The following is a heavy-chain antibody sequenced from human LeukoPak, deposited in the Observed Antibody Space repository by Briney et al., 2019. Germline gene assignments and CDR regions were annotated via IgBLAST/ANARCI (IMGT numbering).Heavy chain of an antibody. CDR1: GFTFSSYW. D-gene: IGHD6-13*01. J-gene: IGHJ4*02. CDR3: AREKIAAAATFDY. Sequence: GGSLRLSCAASGFTFSSYWMSWVRQAPGKGLEWVANIKQDGSEKYYVDSVKGRFTISRDNAKNSLYLQMNSLRAEDTAVYYCAREKIAAAATFDYWGQGTLVTVSS. V-gene: IGHV3-7*01. CDR2: IKQDGSEK.